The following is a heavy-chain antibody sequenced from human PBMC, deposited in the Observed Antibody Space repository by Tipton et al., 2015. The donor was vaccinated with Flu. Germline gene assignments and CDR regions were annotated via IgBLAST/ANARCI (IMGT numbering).Heavy chain of an antibody. V-gene: IGHV4-4*07. CDR2: IYTSGST. CDR3: ARDPSDYSLGWFDP. J-gene: IGHJ5*02. CDR1: GGSISSYY. D-gene: IGHD4-11*01. Sequence: TLSLTCTVSGGSISSYYWNWIRQPAGKGLEWIGRIYTSGSTNYNPSLKSRVTMSVDTSKNQFSLKLSSVTAADTAVYYCARDPSDYSLGWFDPWGQGTLVTVSS.